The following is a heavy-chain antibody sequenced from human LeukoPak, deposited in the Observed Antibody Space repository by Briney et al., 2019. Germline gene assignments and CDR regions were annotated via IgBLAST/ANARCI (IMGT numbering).Heavy chain of an antibody. V-gene: IGHV3-20*04. CDR2: INWNGGST. CDR1: RFTLVDSV. D-gene: IGHD1-20*01. CDR3: ARYSNWIYYYCYYMDV. J-gene: IGHJ6*03. Sequence: GGSLRLSRAASRFTLVDSVMSWVRQAPGKGLEWVSGINWNGGSTGYADSVKGRFTVSRDNAEKSLSLQMNSLRAEDAAVYYCARYSNWIYYYCYYMDVWGKGTTVTVSS.